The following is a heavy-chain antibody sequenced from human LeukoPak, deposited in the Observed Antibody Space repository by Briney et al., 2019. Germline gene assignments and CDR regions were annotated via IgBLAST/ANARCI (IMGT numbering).Heavy chain of an antibody. CDR3: ARDGTPAAANVYYYYGLDV. J-gene: IGHJ6*02. D-gene: IGHD2-2*01. CDR2: INPSGGST. Sequence: ASLRVSCAASGYTFTSYYMHWVRQAPGQGLEWVGVINPSGGSTNYAQTLKGRVTMTRDTSTSTFNMELSSLRSEDTAVYYCARDGTPAAANVYYYYGLDVWGQGTTVTVSS. V-gene: IGHV1-46*04. CDR1: GYTFTSYY.